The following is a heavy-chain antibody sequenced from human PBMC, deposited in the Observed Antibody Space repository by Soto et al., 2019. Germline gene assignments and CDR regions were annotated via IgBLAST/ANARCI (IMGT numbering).Heavy chain of an antibody. D-gene: IGHD5-12*01. CDR2: IYSGGST. CDR3: ARARNSGYDQPFDY. CDR1: GFTVSSNY. J-gene: IGHJ4*02. Sequence: GGSLRLSCAASGFTVSSNYMSWVRQAPGKGLEWVSVIYSGGSTYYADSVKGRFTISRDNSKNTLYLQMNSLRAEDTAVYYCARARNSGYDQPFDYWGQGTLVTVSS. V-gene: IGHV3-66*01.